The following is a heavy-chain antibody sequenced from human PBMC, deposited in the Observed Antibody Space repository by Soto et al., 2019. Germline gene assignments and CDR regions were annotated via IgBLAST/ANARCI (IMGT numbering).Heavy chain of an antibody. CDR3: ARALVPAAASRRFYYYYGMDV. J-gene: IGHJ6*02. Sequence: QVQLVQSGAEVKKPAASVKVSCKASGYTFTGYYMHWVRQAPGQGLEWMGWINPKSGGTNYAQKFQGWVTMTRDTSISTAYMELSRLRADDTAVYYCARALVPAAASRRFYYYYGMDVWGQGTTVTVSS. D-gene: IGHD2-2*01. CDR1: GYTFTGYY. CDR2: INPKSGGT. V-gene: IGHV1-2*04.